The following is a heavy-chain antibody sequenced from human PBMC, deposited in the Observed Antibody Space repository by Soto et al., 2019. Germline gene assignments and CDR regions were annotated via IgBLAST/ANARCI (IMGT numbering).Heavy chain of an antibody. J-gene: IGHJ4*02. CDR3: AINYYDSSAYLY. Sequence: QVQLVQSGAEVKKPGASVKVSCKASGHTLINYYMHWVRQAPGQGLDWLGKIDPSGNGTSYAERFQGRITLTSDTSTHTVYVELSSLRSEDTAIYYCAINYYDSSAYLYWGQGTLVTVSS. V-gene: IGHV1-46*01. CDR1: GHTLINYY. D-gene: IGHD3-22*01. CDR2: IDPSGNGT.